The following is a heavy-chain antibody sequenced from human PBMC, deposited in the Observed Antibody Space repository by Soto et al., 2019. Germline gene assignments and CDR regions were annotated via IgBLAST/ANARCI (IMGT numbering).Heavy chain of an antibody. D-gene: IGHD2-15*01. CDR3: ASVPGYCGGSSCYGDYYGMDV. Sequence: QVQLVESGGGVVQPGRSPRLSCGASGFIFSNYAMYWVRQAPGKGLEWVAVISSDESNKYYADSVKGRFTISRDNSKNMLYLQMNRLTAEDTAMYYAASVPGYCGGSSCYGDYYGMDVWGQGTTVTVSS. V-gene: IGHV3-30-3*01. CDR1: GFIFSNYA. J-gene: IGHJ6*02. CDR2: ISSDESNK.